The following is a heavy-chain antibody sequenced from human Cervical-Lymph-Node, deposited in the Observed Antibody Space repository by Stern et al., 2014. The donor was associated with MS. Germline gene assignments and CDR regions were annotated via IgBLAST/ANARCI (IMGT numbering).Heavy chain of an antibody. CDR1: GFIFSRNG. D-gene: IGHD6-19*01. J-gene: IGHJ5*02. CDR2: IWYDGSND. V-gene: IGHV3-33*03. CDR3: VAYVSGDNINH. Sequence: QVQLVESGGGVVQPGRSLRLSCAASGFIFSRNGMHWVRQAPGKGLEWVAVIWYDGSNDKYVDSVKGRFTISRDNSKNTLYLQMNSLRVEDTAVYYCVAYVSGDNINHWGQGTLVTVAS.